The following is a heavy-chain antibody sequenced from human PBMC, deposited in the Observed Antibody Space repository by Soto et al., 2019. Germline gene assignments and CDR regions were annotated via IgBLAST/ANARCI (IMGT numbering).Heavy chain of an antibody. CDR3: ARDYRASYPAYYYYGMDV. CDR1: GGSISSGGYY. CDR2: IYYST. J-gene: IGHJ6*02. Sequence: QVQLQESCLGLVKPSQTLSLTCTVSGGSISSGGYYWSWIRQHPGKGLEWIGYIYYSTYYNPSLKSRVTISVDTSKNQFSLKLSSVTAADTAVYYCARDYRASYPAYYYYGMDVWGQGTTVTVSS. D-gene: IGHD3-16*02. V-gene: IGHV4-31*03.